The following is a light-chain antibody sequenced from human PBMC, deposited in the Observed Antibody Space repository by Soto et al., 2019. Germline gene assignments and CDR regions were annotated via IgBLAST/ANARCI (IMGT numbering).Light chain of an antibody. Sequence: DIQMTQSPSSLSASVGDRVTITCRASQGISHYLAWYQQKPGKVPKLLIYAASTFQSGVPSRFSGSGSGTDFTLTISSLQPEDVATYYCQNYNRAPRTFGQGTKVEIK. J-gene: IGKJ1*01. CDR1: QGISHY. CDR2: AAS. V-gene: IGKV1-27*01. CDR3: QNYNRAPRT.